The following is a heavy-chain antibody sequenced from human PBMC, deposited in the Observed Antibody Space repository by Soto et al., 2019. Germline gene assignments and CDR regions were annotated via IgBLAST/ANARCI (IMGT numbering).Heavy chain of an antibody. D-gene: IGHD6-19*01. CDR2: INHSGST. CDR1: GGSFSGYY. Sequence: QVQLQQWGAGLLKPSDTLSLTCADGGSFSGYYWSWIRQPPGKGLEWIGEINHSGSTNYNPSLKSRVTISVDTSKNQFSLKLTSVTAADTAVYYCARGSSGGRGLDYWGQGTLVTVSS. CDR3: ARGSSGGRGLDY. V-gene: IGHV4-34*01. J-gene: IGHJ4*02.